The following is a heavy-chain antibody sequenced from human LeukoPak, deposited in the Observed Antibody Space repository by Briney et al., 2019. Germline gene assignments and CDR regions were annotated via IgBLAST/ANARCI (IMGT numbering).Heavy chain of an antibody. D-gene: IGHD3-22*01. Sequence: SETLSLTSAVSGGSISSSTWWSWVGQPPGKGLEWIGEIYHSGSTNYKPSLKSRVTISVDKSKNQFYLNLSSVTAADTAVYYCAGQDYDGSGSYYFDYWGQGTLVTVSS. J-gene: IGHJ4*02. CDR1: GGSISSSTW. CDR3: AGQDYDGSGSYYFDY. CDR2: IYHSGST. V-gene: IGHV4-4*02.